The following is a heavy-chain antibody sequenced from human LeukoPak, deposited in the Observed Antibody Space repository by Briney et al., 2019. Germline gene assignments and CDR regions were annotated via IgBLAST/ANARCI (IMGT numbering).Heavy chain of an antibody. D-gene: IGHD1-7*01. CDR2: ISSSGSYI. CDR3: ARSSGTSYYYIMDV. CDR1: GFTFSTYS. V-gene: IGHV3-21*01. J-gene: IGHJ6*02. Sequence: GGSLRLSCAASGFTFSTYSMNWVRQAPGKGLAWVSSISSSGSYIYYAGSVKGRFTIARDNAISSLYLQMNSLRAEDTAVYYCARSSGTSYYYIMDVWGQGTTVTVSS.